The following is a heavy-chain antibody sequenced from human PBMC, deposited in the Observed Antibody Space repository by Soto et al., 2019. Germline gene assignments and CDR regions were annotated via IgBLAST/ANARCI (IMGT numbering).Heavy chain of an antibody. D-gene: IGHD2-15*01. CDR1: GFTFSSYA. J-gene: IGHJ6*02. Sequence: GGSLRLSCAASGFTFSSYAMHWVRQAPGKGLEWVAVISYDGSNKYYADSVKGRFTISRDNSKNTLYLQMNSLRAEDTAVYYCAREEGGYCSGGSCYPSVGMDVWGQGTTVTVSS. V-gene: IGHV3-30-3*01. CDR3: AREEGGYCSGGSCYPSVGMDV. CDR2: ISYDGSNK.